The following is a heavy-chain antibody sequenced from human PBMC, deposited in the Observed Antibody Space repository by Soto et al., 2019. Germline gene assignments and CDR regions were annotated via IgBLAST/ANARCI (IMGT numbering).Heavy chain of an antibody. D-gene: IGHD6-19*01. V-gene: IGHV1-3*01. Sequence: ASLKVSCKASGYTFTSYAMHWVRQAPGQRLEWMGGINAVIGNTNYSQKFQGRVTITADESTSTAYMELSSLRSEDTAVYYCERLDTIAVADNWFDPWGQGTLVNVSS. CDR1: GYTFTSYA. CDR3: ERLDTIAVADNWFDP. J-gene: IGHJ5*02. CDR2: INAVIGNT.